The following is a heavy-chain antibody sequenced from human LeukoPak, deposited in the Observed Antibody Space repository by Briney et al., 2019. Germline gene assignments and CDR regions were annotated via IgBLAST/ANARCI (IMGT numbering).Heavy chain of an antibody. Sequence: PSETLSLTCSVSGGSISSGDHCWTWIRQPPGGGLEWMGFITLYSDTTSYNPSLKSRLMISIDTSKNQFSLTLTSVTAADTAVYFCARGFGYDFADYWGQGILVTVSS. V-gene: IGHV4-30-4*01. CDR1: GGSISSGDHC. CDR3: ARGFGYDFADY. J-gene: IGHJ4*02. CDR2: ITLYSDTT. D-gene: IGHD2-2*01.